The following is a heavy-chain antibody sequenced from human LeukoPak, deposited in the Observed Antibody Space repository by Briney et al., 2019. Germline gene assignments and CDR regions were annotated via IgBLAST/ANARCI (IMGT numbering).Heavy chain of an antibody. CDR3: ARMPIGYCSSTSCYAADY. J-gene: IGHJ4*02. V-gene: IGHV1-69*06. D-gene: IGHD2-2*01. CDR2: IIPIFGAA. CDR1: GGTFSNYA. Sequence: SVKVSCRSSGGTFSNYAISWVREAPGQGLEWMGGIIPIFGAANNAQKFRGRVTITADKSTRTAYMELSSLRSENTAVYYCARMPIGYCSSTSCYAADYWGQGNLVTVSS.